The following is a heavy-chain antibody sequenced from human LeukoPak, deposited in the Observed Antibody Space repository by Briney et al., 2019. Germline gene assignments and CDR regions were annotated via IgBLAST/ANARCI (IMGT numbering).Heavy chain of an antibody. J-gene: IGHJ3*02. Sequence: GSLRLSCAASGFTFSSYSMNWVRQAPGKGLEWVSSISSSSSYIYYADSVKGRFTISRDNAKNSLYLQMNSLRAEDTAVYYCARDSIPHAFDIWGQGTMVTVSS. CDR1: GFTFSSYS. CDR2: ISSSSSYI. V-gene: IGHV3-21*01. CDR3: ARDSIPHAFDI. D-gene: IGHD2-21*01.